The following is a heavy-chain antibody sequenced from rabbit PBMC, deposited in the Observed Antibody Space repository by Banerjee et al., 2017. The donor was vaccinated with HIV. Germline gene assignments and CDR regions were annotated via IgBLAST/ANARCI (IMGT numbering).Heavy chain of an antibody. V-gene: IGHV1S43*01. CDR1: GIDFSSYYY. J-gene: IGHJ4*01. Sequence: QSLEESGGGLVKPGGTLTLTCKASGIDFSSYYYMCWVRQAPGKGLELIACIFTTSGSTWYASWAKGRFTISKSTSLNTVDLKMTSLTAADTATYFCARGGHYAGYVGYGDEFLMDLWGPGTLVTVS. D-gene: IGHD7-1*01. CDR2: IFTTSGST. CDR3: ARGGHYAGYVGYGDEFLMDL.